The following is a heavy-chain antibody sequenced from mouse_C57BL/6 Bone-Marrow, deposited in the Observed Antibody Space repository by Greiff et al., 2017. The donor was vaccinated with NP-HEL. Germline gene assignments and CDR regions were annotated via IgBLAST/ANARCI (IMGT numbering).Heavy chain of an antibody. CDR2: INPSNGGT. CDR1: GYTFTSYW. D-gene: IGHD4-1*01. Sequence: VKLKQPGTELVKPGASVKLSCKASGYTFTSYWMHWVKQRPGQGLEWIGNINPSNGGTNYNETFKSKATLTVDKSSSTAYMQLSSLTSEDSAVYYCAREGLLLAGTDYYAMDYWGQGTSVTVSS. J-gene: IGHJ4*01. V-gene: IGHV1-53*01. CDR3: AREGLLLAGTDYYAMDY.